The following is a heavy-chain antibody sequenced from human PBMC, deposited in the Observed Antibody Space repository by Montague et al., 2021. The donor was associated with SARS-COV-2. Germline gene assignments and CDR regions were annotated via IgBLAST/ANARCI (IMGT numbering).Heavy chain of an antibody. D-gene: IGHD4-17*01. Sequence: SETLSLTCTVSGDSTSCPNCYWGWIRQAPGKGLDWIGTIYNSGTTYYNPSLKSRLTISIDTSKNQFSLKLTSVTAADTAVYYCARHRNYGDHSLDNWFHPWGQGTMFTVSS. J-gene: IGHJ5*02. CDR1: GDSTSCPNCY. CDR3: ARHRNYGDHSLDNWFHP. CDR2: IYNSGTT. V-gene: IGHV4-39*01.